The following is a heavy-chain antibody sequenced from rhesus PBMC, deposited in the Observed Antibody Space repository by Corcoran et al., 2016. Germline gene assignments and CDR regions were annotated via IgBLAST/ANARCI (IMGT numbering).Heavy chain of an antibody. D-gene: IGHD3-28*01. CDR1: GFTFSDHY. CDR3: TRGYYDSGFLYYFDY. V-gene: IGHV3-184*01. Sequence: EVQLVESGGGLVQPGGSLRLSCAASGFTFSDHYMYWVRQAPGKGLEWVGFNRSKAYGGTAEYAASVKGRFTISRDESKSIAYLQMFSLKTEDTAVYYCTRGYYDSGFLYYFDYWGQGVLVTVSS. J-gene: IGHJ4*01. CDR2: NRSKAYGGTA.